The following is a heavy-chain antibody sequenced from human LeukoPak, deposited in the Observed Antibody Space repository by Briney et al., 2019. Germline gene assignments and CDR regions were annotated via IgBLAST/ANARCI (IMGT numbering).Heavy chain of an antibody. D-gene: IGHD3-3*01. CDR1: GGSFTSDY. CDR2: INHSGST. J-gene: IGHJ4*02. Sequence: SETLSLTCIVSGGSFTSDYWSWIRQPPGKGLEWIGEINHSGSTNYNPSLKSRVSISVDTSKNQFSLKLSPVTAADTAVYYCARVGRGFLEWLPMNYFDYWGQGTLVTVSS. CDR3: ARVGRGFLEWLPMNYFDY. V-gene: IGHV4-34*01.